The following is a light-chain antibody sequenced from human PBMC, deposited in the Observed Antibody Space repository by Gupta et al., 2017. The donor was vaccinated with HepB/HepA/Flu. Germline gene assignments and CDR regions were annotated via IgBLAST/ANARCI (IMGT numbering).Light chain of an antibody. CDR2: EVT. Sequence: QSALHQPASVSGSPGQSITISCTGTSSDIGSWNVVSWYQQYPGKAPQLLIYEVTKRHSGVSNRFSGSKSGNTASLTISGLQAEDEADYYCCAYADANTWLFGGGTKLTVL. CDR1: SSDIGSWNV. V-gene: IGLV2-23*02. J-gene: IGLJ3*02. CDR3: CAYADANTWL.